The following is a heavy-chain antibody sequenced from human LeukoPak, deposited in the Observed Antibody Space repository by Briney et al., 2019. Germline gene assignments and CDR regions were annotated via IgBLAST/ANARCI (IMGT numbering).Heavy chain of an antibody. J-gene: IGHJ4*02. V-gene: IGHV1-46*01. Sequence: ASVKVSCKASGYIFTSYNMYWVRQAPGQGLEWMGLINPSGGSTNYAQKFQGRVTMTRDTSTSTVYMELSSLRSEDTAVYYCARFAVHRRLTVAGQFGLDYWGQGTLVTVSS. CDR2: INPSGGST. CDR3: ARFAVHRRLTVAGQFGLDY. D-gene: IGHD6-19*01. CDR1: GYIFTSYN.